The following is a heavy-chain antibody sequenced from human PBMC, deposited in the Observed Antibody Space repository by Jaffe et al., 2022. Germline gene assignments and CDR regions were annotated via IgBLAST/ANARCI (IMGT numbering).Heavy chain of an antibody. J-gene: IGHJ4*02. CDR1: GFTVSSNY. CDR3: AREVSGPSGPGIAASYPFDY. D-gene: IGHD6-13*01. Sequence: EVQLVESGGGLVQPGGSLRLSCAASGFTVSSNYMSWVRQAPGKGLEWVSVIYSGGSTYYADSVKGRFTISRDNSKNTLYLQMNSLRAEDTAVYYCAREVSGPSGPGIAASYPFDYWGQGTLVTVSS. CDR2: IYSGGST. V-gene: IGHV3-66*02.